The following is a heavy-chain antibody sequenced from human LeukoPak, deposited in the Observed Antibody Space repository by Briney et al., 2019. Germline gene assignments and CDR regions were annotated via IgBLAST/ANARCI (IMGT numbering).Heavy chain of an antibody. CDR2: IYGGTYT. D-gene: IGHD4-17*01. J-gene: IGHJ5*02. CDR1: GFTVSSNY. V-gene: IGHV3-66*01. Sequence: PGGSLRLSCAVSGFTVSSNYMTWVRQAPGKGLEWVSHIYGGTYTYYSDSVRGRFTIARDNSKNTLYLQMNSLRAEDTAVYYCARGEDYGDYSWFDPWGQGNLVTVSS. CDR3: ARGEDYGDYSWFDP.